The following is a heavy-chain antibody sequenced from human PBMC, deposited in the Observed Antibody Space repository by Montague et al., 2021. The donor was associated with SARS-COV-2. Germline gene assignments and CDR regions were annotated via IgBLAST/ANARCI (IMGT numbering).Heavy chain of an antibody. CDR1: ADSINNYY. Sequence: SETLSLTCTVSADSINNYYWSWIRQSAGKGLEWIGRIYPSGDTNYNPSLKSRVTVSVDTSKSQFSLNLNSLTVADTAVYYCASSYGSGYYGFDYWGQGTMVTVSS. J-gene: IGHJ3*01. CDR2: IYPSGDT. CDR3: ASSYGSGYYGFDY. V-gene: IGHV4-4*07. D-gene: IGHD3-10*01.